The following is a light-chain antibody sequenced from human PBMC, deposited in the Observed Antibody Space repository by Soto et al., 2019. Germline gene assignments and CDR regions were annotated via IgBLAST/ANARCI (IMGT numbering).Light chain of an antibody. CDR1: SRDVGGHNY. Sequence: QSVLTQPASVSGSPGQSITISCTGTSRDVGGHNYASWYQHHPGKAPKLIIYDVSNRPSGVSIRFSGSKSDNTASLTISGLQPEDEADYHCSSYTTSNARQIVFGTGTKVTVL. CDR3: SSYTTSNARQIV. CDR2: DVS. J-gene: IGLJ1*01. V-gene: IGLV2-14*03.